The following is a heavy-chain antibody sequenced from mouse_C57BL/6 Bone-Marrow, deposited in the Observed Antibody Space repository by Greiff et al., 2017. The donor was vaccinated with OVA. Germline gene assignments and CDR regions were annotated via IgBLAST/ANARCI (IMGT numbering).Heavy chain of an antibody. CDR1: GYTFTSYW. Sequence: QVQLQQPGAELVKPGASVKLSCKASGYTFTSYWMQWVKQRPGQGLEWIGEIDPSDSYTNYHQQFKGKATLTVDTSSSTAYMQISSLTSEDSAVYYCAGYSSGYAMDYWGQGTSVTVSS. CDR3: AGYSSGYAMDY. J-gene: IGHJ4*01. D-gene: IGHD3-2*02. CDR2: IDPSDSYT. V-gene: IGHV1-50*01.